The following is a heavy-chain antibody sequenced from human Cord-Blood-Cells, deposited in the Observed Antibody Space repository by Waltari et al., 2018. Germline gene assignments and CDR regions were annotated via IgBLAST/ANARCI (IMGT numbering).Heavy chain of an antibody. CDR1: GGSFSGYY. CDR3: ARSHYYGSGSYY. J-gene: IGHJ4*02. CDR2: INHSGST. V-gene: IGHV4-34*01. D-gene: IGHD3-10*01. Sequence: QVQLQQWGAGLLKPSETLSLTCAVYGGSFSGYYWSWIRQPPGKGLEWIGEINHSGSTNYNPSRKRRVTISVDTSKNQFSLKLSSVTAADTAVYYCARSHYYGSGSYYWGQGTLVTVSS.